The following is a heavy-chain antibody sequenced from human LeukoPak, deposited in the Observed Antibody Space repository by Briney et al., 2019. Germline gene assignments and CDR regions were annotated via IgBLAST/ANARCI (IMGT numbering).Heavy chain of an antibody. CDR1: GASLSNYY. J-gene: IGHJ4*02. CDR2: MLYSGST. CDR3: ARSDIWGSYRFLDY. Sequence: SETLSLTCTVSGASLSNYYWSWIRQSPGKGLGWIGYMLYSGSTNQNPSLRSRVTISVDTSKNQVSLKLSSVTAADTAVYYCARSDIWGSYRFLDYWGQGALVTVSS. D-gene: IGHD3-16*02. V-gene: IGHV4-59*08.